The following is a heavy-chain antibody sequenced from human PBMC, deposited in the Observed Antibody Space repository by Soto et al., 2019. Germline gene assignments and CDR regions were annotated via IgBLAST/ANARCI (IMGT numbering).Heavy chain of an antibody. Sequence: GASVKVSCKASGYTFTSYGISWVRQAPGQGLEWMGWISAYNGNTNYAQKLQGRVTMTTDTSTSTAYMELRSLRSDDTAVYYCARGYWWVTAVVGVDYWGQGTLVTVSS. CDR2: ISAYNGNT. D-gene: IGHD1-26*01. CDR3: ARGYWWVTAVVGVDY. J-gene: IGHJ4*02. V-gene: IGHV1-18*01. CDR1: GYTFTSYG.